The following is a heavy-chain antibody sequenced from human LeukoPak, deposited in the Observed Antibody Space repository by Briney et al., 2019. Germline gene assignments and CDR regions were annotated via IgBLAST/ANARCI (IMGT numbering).Heavy chain of an antibody. Sequence: GGSLRLSCAASGFSFHAYYMSWVRQAPGKGLEWVANIKQDGSESSHVDSVRGRFTISRDNAENSLYLQMNSLRVEDTAVYCCATSSYGRRDYWGQGTLVTVSS. CDR1: GFSFHAYY. D-gene: IGHD4-17*01. V-gene: IGHV3-7*01. CDR3: ATSSYGRRDY. J-gene: IGHJ4*02. CDR2: IKQDGSES.